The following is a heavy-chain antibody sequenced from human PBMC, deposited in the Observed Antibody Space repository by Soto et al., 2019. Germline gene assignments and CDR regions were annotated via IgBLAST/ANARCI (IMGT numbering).Heavy chain of an antibody. J-gene: IGHJ4*03. CDR3: ARSPQYYTPGSSPFDY. CDR1: AYVIESGHY. V-gene: IGHV4-38-2*01. D-gene: IGHD3-3*01. Sequence: SETLSLTCVVSAYVIESGHYWGWVRQPPGKGLEWVGSIYDSGTTYYNPSLRSRVTISADTSKNQFSLSLTSVTAADTAVYYCARSPQYYTPGSSPFDYWGPGTMVTVSS. CDR2: IYDSGTT.